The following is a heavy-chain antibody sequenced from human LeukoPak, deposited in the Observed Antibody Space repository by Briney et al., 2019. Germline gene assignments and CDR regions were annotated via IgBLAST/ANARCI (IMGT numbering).Heavy chain of an antibody. CDR2: INPKSGGT. Sequence: ASLKVSCKASGYTFTGDYLQWVRQAPGQGLEWLGWINPKSGGTNFAQKFQGRVTMTWDSSISTAYMELSRLTSDDTAVYYCARESVGYRTTGRPYYYGMDVWGQGTTVTVSS. D-gene: IGHD1-14*01. CDR1: GYTFTGDY. J-gene: IGHJ6*02. CDR3: ARESVGYRTTGRPYYYGMDV. V-gene: IGHV1-2*02.